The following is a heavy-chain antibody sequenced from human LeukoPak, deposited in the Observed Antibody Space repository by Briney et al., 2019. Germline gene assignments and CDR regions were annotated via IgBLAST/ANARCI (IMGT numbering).Heavy chain of an antibody. D-gene: IGHD6-6*01. Sequence: SLRLSCAASGFTFDDYAMHWVRQAPGKGLEWVSGISWNSGSIGYADSVKGRFTISRDNAKNSPYLQMNSLRAEDMALYYCAKDIAARSSIVAFDIWGQGTMVTVSS. J-gene: IGHJ3*02. CDR3: AKDIAARSSIVAFDI. V-gene: IGHV3-9*03. CDR1: GFTFDDYA. CDR2: ISWNSGSI.